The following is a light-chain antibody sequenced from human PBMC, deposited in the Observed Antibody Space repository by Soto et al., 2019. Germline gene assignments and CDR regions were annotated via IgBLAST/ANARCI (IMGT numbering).Light chain of an antibody. V-gene: IGLV2-14*03. Sequence: CARTKPASGSGAPGQSSSISCTGTSNDVGGFNYVSWYQQLPGKAPKLVIYDVTHRTSGVSDRFSGSRSGNTASLTISGLQAEDEADYYCTSFTSGSTPYVLGTGTKVTVL. CDR3: TSFTSGSTPYV. CDR1: SNDVGGFNY. CDR2: DVT. J-gene: IGLJ1*01.